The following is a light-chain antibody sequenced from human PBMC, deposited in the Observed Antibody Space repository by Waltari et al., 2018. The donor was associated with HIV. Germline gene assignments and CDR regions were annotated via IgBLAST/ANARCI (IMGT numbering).Light chain of an antibody. CDR2: YDS. CDR3: QVWDSSSDAYV. J-gene: IGLJ1*01. CDR1: NIGRKS. Sequence: SYVLAQPPSVSVAPGKTARITCGGNNIGRKSVHWYQQKPGQAPVVVIYYDSDRPSGIPERFSASNSGNTATLTISRVEAGDEADYYCQVWDSSSDAYVFGTGTKVTVL. V-gene: IGLV3-21*04.